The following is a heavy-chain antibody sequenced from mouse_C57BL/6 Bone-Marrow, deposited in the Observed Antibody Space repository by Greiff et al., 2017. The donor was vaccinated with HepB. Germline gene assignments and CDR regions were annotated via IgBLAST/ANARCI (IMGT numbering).Heavy chain of an antibody. CDR1: GYTFTDYY. CDR3: ASIYYGHTFDV. J-gene: IGHJ1*03. D-gene: IGHD2-1*01. V-gene: IGHV1-19*01. CDR2: INPYNGGT. Sequence: VQLKESGPVLVKPGASVKMSCKASGYTFTDYYMNWVKQSHGKSLEWIGVINPYNGGTSYNQKFKGKATLTVDKSSSTAYMELNSLTSEDSAVYYCASIYYGHTFDVWGTGTTVTVSS.